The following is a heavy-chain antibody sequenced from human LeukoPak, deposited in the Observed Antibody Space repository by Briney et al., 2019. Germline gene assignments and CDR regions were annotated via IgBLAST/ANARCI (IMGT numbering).Heavy chain of an antibody. D-gene: IGHD6-13*01. Sequence: GGSLRLSCADSGFTFSSYAMRWVRQAPGKGLEWVSAISGSGGSTYYANSVKGRFTISRDNSKNTLYLQMNSLRAEDTAVYYCAKDLGSSSWTPIDYWGQGTLVTVSS. CDR2: ISGSGGST. J-gene: IGHJ4*02. CDR1: GFTFSSYA. CDR3: AKDLGSSSWTPIDY. V-gene: IGHV3-23*01.